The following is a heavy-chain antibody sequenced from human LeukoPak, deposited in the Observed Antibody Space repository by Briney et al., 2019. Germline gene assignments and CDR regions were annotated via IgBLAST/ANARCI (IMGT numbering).Heavy chain of an antibody. D-gene: IGHD5-12*01. J-gene: IGHJ3*02. CDR2: IWYDGSNK. CDR1: GFTFSSYG. CDR3: AREAIVATIRGAFDI. Sequence: GGSLRLSCAASGFTFSSYGMHWVRQAPGKGLEWVAVIWYDGSNKYYADSVKGRFTISRENSKNTLYLQMNSLRAEDTAVYYCAREAIVATIRGAFDIWGQGTMVTVSS. V-gene: IGHV3-33*01.